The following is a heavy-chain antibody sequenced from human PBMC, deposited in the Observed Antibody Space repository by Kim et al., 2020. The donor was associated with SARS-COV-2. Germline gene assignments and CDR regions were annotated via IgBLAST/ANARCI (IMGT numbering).Heavy chain of an antibody. V-gene: IGHV1-46*01. J-gene: IGHJ6*02. CDR2: INPSGGST. Sequence: ASVKVSCKASGYTFTSYYMHWVRQAPGQGLEWMGIINPSGGSTSYAQKFQGRVTMTRDTSTSTVYMELSSLRSEDTAVYYCARDSTYYDSSGYNYGMDVWGQGTTVTVSS. CDR1: GYTFTSYY. D-gene: IGHD3-22*01. CDR3: ARDSTYYDSSGYNYGMDV.